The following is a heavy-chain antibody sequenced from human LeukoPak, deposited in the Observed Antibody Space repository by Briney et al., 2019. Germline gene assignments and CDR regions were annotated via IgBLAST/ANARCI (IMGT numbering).Heavy chain of an antibody. Sequence: ASVKVSFKTSGYTFTSYVLSWVRQAPGQGLEWMGCIITYNGNTYYSQKLQGRVTMTTDTSTSTAYMELRSLRSDDTAVYYCAKTTATSEEYFYYYMDVWGKGTTVTVSS. V-gene: IGHV1-18*01. D-gene: IGHD4-17*01. CDR1: GYTFTSYV. J-gene: IGHJ6*03. CDR2: IITYNGNT. CDR3: AKTTATSEEYFYYYMDV.